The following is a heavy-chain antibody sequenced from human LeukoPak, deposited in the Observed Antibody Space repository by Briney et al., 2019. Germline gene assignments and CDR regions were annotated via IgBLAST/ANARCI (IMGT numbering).Heavy chain of an antibody. J-gene: IGHJ4*02. Sequence: GGSLRLSCAASGFTFSSYGMHWVRQAPGKGLEWVAVISYHGSNKYYADSVKGRFTISRDNAKNSLYLQMNSLRAEDTAVYFCARDQGLNTYFFDYWGQGTLVTVSS. CDR3: ARDQGLNTYFFDY. D-gene: IGHD2-8*01. CDR2: ISYHGSNK. CDR1: GFTFSSYG. V-gene: IGHV3-30*03.